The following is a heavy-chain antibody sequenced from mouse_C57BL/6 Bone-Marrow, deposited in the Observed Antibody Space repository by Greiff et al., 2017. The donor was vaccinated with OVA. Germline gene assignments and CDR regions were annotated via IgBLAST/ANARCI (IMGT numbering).Heavy chain of an antibody. Sequence: VQLQESGAELVRPGTSVKVSCKASGYAFTNYLIEWVKQRPGQGLEWIGVINPGSGGTNYNEKFKGKATLTADKSSSTAYMQLSSLTSEDSAVYFCARESDYGSSLYCDYWGQGTTLTVSS. V-gene: IGHV1-54*01. J-gene: IGHJ2*01. D-gene: IGHD1-1*01. CDR1: GYAFTNYL. CDR2: INPGSGGT. CDR3: ARESDYGSSLYCDY.